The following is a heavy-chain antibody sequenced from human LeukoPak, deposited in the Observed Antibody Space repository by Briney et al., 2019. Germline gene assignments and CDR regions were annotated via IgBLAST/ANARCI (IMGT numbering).Heavy chain of an antibody. CDR1: GFTFRSYT. CDR2: ISSSGRTI. D-gene: IGHD3-22*01. J-gene: IGHJ3*02. Sequence: GGSLRLSCAASGFTFRSYTMNWVRQAPGKGLEWVSYISSSGRTIYYADSVKGRFTISRDNAKNSLFLQMNSLRDKDTLVSFCARAIFYYDSSGYAPVAFDIWGQGTMVIVSS. V-gene: IGHV3-48*02. CDR3: ARAIFYYDSSGYAPVAFDI.